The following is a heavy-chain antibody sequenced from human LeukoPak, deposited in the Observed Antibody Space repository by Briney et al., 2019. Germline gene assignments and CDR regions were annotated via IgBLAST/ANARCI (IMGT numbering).Heavy chain of an antibody. D-gene: IGHD4/OR15-4a*01. CDR1: GFTFSSYA. J-gene: IGHJ5*02. V-gene: IGHV3-30-3*01. CDR3: ARTQTATLTFDNWFDP. Sequence: GGSLRLSCAASGFTFSSYAMHWVRQAPGKGLEWVAVISYDGSNKYYADSVKGRFTISRDNSKNTLYLQMNSLRAEDTAVYYCARTQTATLTFDNWFDPWGQGTLVTVSS. CDR2: ISYDGSNK.